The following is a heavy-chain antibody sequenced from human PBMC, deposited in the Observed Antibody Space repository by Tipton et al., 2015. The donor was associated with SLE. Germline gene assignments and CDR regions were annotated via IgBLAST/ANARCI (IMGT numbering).Heavy chain of an antibody. CDR1: GFTFSDYY. V-gene: IGHV3-11*06. CDR3: AKDKGYYYYYYYMDV. J-gene: IGHJ6*03. Sequence: SLRLSCATSGFTFSDYYMGWIRQAPGKGLEWVSYISSSSSYTNYADSVKGRFTISRDNSKNTLYLQMNSLRAEDTAVYYCAKDKGYYYYYYYMDVWGKGTTVTVSS. CDR2: ISSSSSYT.